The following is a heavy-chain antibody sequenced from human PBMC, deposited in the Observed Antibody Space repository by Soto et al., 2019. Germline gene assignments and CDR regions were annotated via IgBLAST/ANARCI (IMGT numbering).Heavy chain of an antibody. CDR1: SYG. CDR3: ARLKGSGSAFDI. J-gene: IGHJ3*02. D-gene: IGHD2-15*01. Sequence: SYGVNFKRKAPGKGLEWVSYISSSSSTIYYADSVKGRFTISRDNAKNSLYLQMNSLRDEDTAVYCCARLKGSGSAFDIWGQGTMVTVSS. V-gene: IGHV3-48*02. CDR2: ISSSSSTI.